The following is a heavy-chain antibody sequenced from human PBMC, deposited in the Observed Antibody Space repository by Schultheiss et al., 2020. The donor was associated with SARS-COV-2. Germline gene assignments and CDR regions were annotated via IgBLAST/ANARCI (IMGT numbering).Heavy chain of an antibody. CDR2: ISYDGSNK. J-gene: IGHJ3*02. CDR1: GFTFSSYA. CDR3: ARVIYDNSGNDAFDI. V-gene: IGHV3-30-3*01. Sequence: GGSLRLSCAASGFTFSSYAMHWVRQAPGKGLEWVAVISYDGSNKYYADSVKGRFTISRDNSKNTLYLQMNSLRAEDTAVYYCARVIYDNSGNDAFDIWGQGTMVTVSS. D-gene: IGHD3-22*01.